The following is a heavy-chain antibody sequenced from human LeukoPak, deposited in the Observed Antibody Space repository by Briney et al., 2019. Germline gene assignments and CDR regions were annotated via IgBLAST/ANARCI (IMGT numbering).Heavy chain of an antibody. J-gene: IGHJ5*02. V-gene: IGHV1-69*05. D-gene: IGHD3-22*01. Sequence: SSVKVSCKASEGTFNNYSISWVRQAPGQGLEWMGGIIPMLGIVNYVQRFQGRVTITTDEPTSTAYMELTSLRSEDTAVYYCVRGPYHDSDWYSWFDPWGQGTLVTVSS. CDR1: EGTFNNYS. CDR3: VRGPYHDSDWYSWFDP. CDR2: IIPMLGIV.